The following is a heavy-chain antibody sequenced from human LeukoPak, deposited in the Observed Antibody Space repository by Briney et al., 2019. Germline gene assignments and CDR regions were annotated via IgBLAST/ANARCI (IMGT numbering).Heavy chain of an antibody. J-gene: IGHJ3*02. D-gene: IGHD2-15*01. CDR1: GDSVSSNSAG. Sequence: SQTLSLTCVISGDSVSSNSAGWNWIRQSPSRGLEWLGRTYYRSKWYNDYAVSVKSRITINPDTSKNQFSLQLNSVTPEDTAVYYCARGDCSGGICYSDSAFDIWGQGTMVTVSS. V-gene: IGHV6-1*01. CDR3: ARGDCSGGICYSDSAFDI. CDR2: TYYRSKWYN.